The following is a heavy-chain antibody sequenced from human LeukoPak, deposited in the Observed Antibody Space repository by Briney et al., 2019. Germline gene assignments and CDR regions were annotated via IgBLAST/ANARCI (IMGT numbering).Heavy chain of an antibody. D-gene: IGHD1-26*01. CDR2: INWNGGST. CDR3: ARAGSGSYQPFDY. CDR1: GFTFDDYV. J-gene: IGHJ4*02. V-gene: IGHV3-20*04. Sequence: PGGSLRLSCXASGFTFDDYVMSWVRQAPGKGAEWVPGINWNGGSTGYAGSVKGRFTISRDNAKNSLYLEMNSLRAEDTALHYCARAGSGSYQPFDYWGQGTLVTVSS.